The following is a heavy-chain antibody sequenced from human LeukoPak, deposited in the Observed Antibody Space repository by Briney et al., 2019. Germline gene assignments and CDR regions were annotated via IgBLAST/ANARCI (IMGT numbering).Heavy chain of an antibody. J-gene: IGHJ6*03. D-gene: IGHD3-9*01. V-gene: IGHV3-23*01. CDR1: GFTVSSNY. Sequence: PGGSLRLSCAASGFTVSSNYMSWVRQAPGKGLEWVSAISGSGGSTYYADSVKGRFTISRDNAKNSLYLQMNSLRAEDTAVYYCARANDNYYYYYMDVWGKGTTVTISS. CDR3: ARANDNYYYYYMDV. CDR2: ISGSGGST.